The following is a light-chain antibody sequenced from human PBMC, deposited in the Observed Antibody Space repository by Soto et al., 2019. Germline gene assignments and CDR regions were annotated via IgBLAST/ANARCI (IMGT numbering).Light chain of an antibody. CDR3: QKYNTAQYT. CDR1: QGFTNY. CDR2: AAY. Sequence: DFQMTQSPSSLSASVGDTVTLTCRASQGFTNYLALYQQKPGKAPKLLIYAAYTLQSGVKPRFSGSGSGTHFTLNIRSLQPEDAATYYCQKYNTAQYTFGKGTRREIK. V-gene: IGKV1-27*01. J-gene: IGKJ5*01.